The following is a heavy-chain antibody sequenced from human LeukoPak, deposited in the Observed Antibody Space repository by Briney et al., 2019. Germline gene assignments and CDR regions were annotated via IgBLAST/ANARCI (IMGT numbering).Heavy chain of an antibody. D-gene: IGHD3-10*01. CDR1: GFTFSSYA. J-gene: IGHJ4*02. Sequence: SGGSLRLSCAASGFTFSSYAMHWVRQAPGKGLGWVAVISYDGSNKYYADSVKGRFTISRDNSKNTLYLQMNSLRAEDTAVYYCARGYGSGSYYNPFDYWGQGTLVTVSS. V-gene: IGHV3-30*04. CDR2: ISYDGSNK. CDR3: ARGYGSGSYYNPFDY.